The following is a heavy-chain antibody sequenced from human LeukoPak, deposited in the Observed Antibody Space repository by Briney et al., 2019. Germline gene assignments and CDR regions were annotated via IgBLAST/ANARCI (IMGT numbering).Heavy chain of an antibody. J-gene: IGHJ5*02. CDR2: ISSSSSYI. D-gene: IGHD3-16*01. Sequence: GSLRLSCAASGFTFSSYSMNWVRQAPGKGLEWVSSISSSSSYIYYADSVKGRFTISRDNAKNSLYLQMNSLRAEDTAVYYCARDPGGDWFDPWGQGTLVTVSS. CDR1: GFTFSSYS. V-gene: IGHV3-21*01. CDR3: ARDPGGDWFDP.